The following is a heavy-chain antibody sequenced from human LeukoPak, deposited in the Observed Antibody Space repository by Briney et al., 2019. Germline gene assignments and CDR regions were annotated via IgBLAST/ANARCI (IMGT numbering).Heavy chain of an antibody. J-gene: IGHJ3*02. Sequence: GGSLRLSCAASGFTFSSYWMSWVRQAPGKGLEWVAVVSYDGSEKYYADSVKGRLTISRDKSKNTLYLQMNSLRAEDTAVYYCAKRGVHDAFDIWGQGTMVTVSS. D-gene: IGHD3-10*01. V-gene: IGHV3-30-3*01. CDR1: GFTFSSYW. CDR2: VSYDGSEK. CDR3: AKRGVHDAFDI.